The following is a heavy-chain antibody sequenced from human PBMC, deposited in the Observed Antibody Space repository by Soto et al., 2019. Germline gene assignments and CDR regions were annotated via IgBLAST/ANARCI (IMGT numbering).Heavy chain of an antibody. D-gene: IGHD3-9*01. J-gene: IGHJ6*02. V-gene: IGHV1-46*01. CDR3: ARPREATGSTRWGLYYYYDMGV. CDR2: INPSDGST. CDR1: GYSFTSYY. Sequence: GASVKVSCKASGYSFTSYYMHWVRQAPGQGLEWMGIINPSDGSTTYAQNFQGRVSMTRDTSASTVYMELSSLRSDDTAVYYCARPREATGSTRWGLYYYYDMGVWGQGTTVTVSS.